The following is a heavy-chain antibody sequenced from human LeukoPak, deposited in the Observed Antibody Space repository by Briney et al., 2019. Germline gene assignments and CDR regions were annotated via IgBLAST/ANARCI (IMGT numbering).Heavy chain of an antibody. CDR3: ARGRRIIVGATNAGDFFDY. CDR1: GYTFTGYF. V-gene: IGHV1-2*02. CDR2: INPNSGGT. D-gene: IGHD1-26*01. Sequence: ASVKVSCKASGYTFTGYFMHWVRQAPGQGLEWMGWINPNSGGTKYAQKFQGRVTMTRDTSISTAYVELTSPRSDDTAVYYCARGRRIIVGATNAGDFFDYWGQGTLVTVSS. J-gene: IGHJ4*02.